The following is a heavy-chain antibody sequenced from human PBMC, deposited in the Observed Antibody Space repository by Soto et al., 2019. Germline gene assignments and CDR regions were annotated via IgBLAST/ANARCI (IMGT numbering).Heavy chain of an antibody. D-gene: IGHD6-19*01. J-gene: IGHJ4*02. CDR1: GFTFSSYA. CDR3: AKDRGWYPYVDY. V-gene: IGHV3-23*01. Sequence: QTGGSLRLSCAASGFTFSSYAMSWVRQAPGKGLEWVSAISGSGGSTYYADSVKGRFTISRDNSKNTLYLQMNSLRAEDTAVYYCAKDRGWYPYVDYWGQGTLVTVSS. CDR2: ISGSGGST.